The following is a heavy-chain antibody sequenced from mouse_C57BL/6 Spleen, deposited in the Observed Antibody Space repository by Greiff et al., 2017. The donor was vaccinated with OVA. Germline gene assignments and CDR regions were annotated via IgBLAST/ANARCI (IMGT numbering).Heavy chain of an antibody. Sequence: QVQLKESGAELARPGASVKLSCKASGYTFTSYGISWVKQRTGQGLEWIGEIYPRSGNTYYNEKFKGKATLPADKSSSPAYLELLSLSSEDSAVYFCARDEFTPFVADYWGQGTTLTVSS. J-gene: IGHJ2*01. D-gene: IGHD1-1*01. V-gene: IGHV1-81*01. CDR1: GYTFTSYG. CDR2: IYPRSGNT. CDR3: ARDEFTPFVADY.